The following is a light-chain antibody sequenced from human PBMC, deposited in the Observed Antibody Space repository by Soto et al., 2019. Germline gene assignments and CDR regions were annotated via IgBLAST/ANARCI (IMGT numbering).Light chain of an antibody. V-gene: IGLV1-40*01. J-gene: IGLJ1*01. CDR2: ADT. Sequence: QSVLTQPPSVSGAPGQRVTISCTGSSSNIGAGYEVHWYQQLPGTAPKLLIYADTNRPSGVPDRFSASTSGTSASLAITGLQAEDEADYYCSSYTSSSTLVFGTGTKVTVL. CDR1: SSNIGAGYE. CDR3: SSYTSSSTLV.